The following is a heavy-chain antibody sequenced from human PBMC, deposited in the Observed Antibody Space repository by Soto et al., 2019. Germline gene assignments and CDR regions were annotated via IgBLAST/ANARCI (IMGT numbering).Heavy chain of an antibody. D-gene: IGHD5-12*01. J-gene: IGHJ6*02. CDR2: IYYSGST. CDR1: GGSISSGGYY. V-gene: IGHV4-31*03. Sequence: QVQLQESGPGLVKPSQTLSLTCTVSGGSISSGGYYWSWIRQHPGKGLEWIGYIYYSGSTYYNPSLKSRVTISVDTSKNQCSLKLSSVTAADTAVYYCARDRKRGYSGYDKDYYYYYGMDVWGQGTTVTVSS. CDR3: ARDRKRGYSGYDKDYYYYYGMDV.